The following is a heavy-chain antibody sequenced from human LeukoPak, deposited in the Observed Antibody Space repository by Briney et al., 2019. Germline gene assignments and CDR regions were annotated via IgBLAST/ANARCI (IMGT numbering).Heavy chain of an antibody. J-gene: IGHJ5*02. CDR1: GFTFDDYA. V-gene: IGHV3-9*01. Sequence: GGSLRLSCAASGFTFDDYAMHRVRQAPGKGLEWVSGISWNSGSIGYADSVKGRFTISRDNAKNSLYLQMNSLRAEDTALYYCAKDKAARPVYRFDPWGQGTLVTVSS. CDR2: ISWNSGSI. CDR3: AKDKAARPVYRFDP. D-gene: IGHD6-6*01.